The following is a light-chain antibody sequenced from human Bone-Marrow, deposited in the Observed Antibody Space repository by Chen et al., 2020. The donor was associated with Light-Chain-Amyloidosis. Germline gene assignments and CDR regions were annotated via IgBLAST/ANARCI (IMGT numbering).Light chain of an antibody. J-gene: IGLJ2*01. CDR2: RDT. Sequence: SYELRQPPSVSVSPGQTARITCSGDDLPTKYAYWYQQKPGQAPVLVIHRDTERPSGISERFSGSSSGTTATLTISGVQAEDEDDYHCQSADSSGSYEVIFGGGTTVTVL. CDR1: DLPTKY. CDR3: QSADSSGSYEVI. V-gene: IGLV3-25*03.